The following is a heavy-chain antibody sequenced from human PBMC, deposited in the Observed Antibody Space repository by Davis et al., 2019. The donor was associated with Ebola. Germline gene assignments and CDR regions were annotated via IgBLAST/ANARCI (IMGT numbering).Heavy chain of an antibody. CDR1: GFTFSSYA. J-gene: IGHJ4*02. CDR3: ARHSSSSAAPFDY. CDR2: ISGSGGST. D-gene: IGHD6-6*01. V-gene: IGHV3-23*01. Sequence: GESLKISCAASGFTFSSYAMSWVRQAPGKGLEWVSAISGSGGSTYYADSVKGRFTISRHNSKNTLYLQMNSLRAEDTAVYYCARHSSSSAAPFDYWGQGTLVTVSS.